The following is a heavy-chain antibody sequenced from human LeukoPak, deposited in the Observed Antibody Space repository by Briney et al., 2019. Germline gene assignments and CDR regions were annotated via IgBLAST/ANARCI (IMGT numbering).Heavy chain of an antibody. CDR2: INPNSGGT. Sequence: ASVKVSCKASGYTFTGYYMHWVRQAPGQGLEWMGWINPNSGGTNYAQKFQGRVTMTTDTSTSTAYMELRSLRSDDTAVYYCARGYCSGGSCYAKMDFDYWGQGTLVTVSS. V-gene: IGHV1-2*02. CDR3: ARGYCSGGSCYAKMDFDY. CDR1: GYTFTGYY. J-gene: IGHJ4*02. D-gene: IGHD2-15*01.